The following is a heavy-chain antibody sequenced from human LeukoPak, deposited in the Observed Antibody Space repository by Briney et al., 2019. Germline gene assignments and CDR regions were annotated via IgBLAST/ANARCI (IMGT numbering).Heavy chain of an antibody. CDR2: LGDSGDST. CDR3: ARDSPVCSY. CDR1: GFTLSSHG. Sequence: GGSLRLSRAASGFTLSSHGMSWVRQAPGKGLEWVSALGDSGDSTYYADSVKGRFTISRDTSKNTLYLQMNSLRVEDTAVYYCARDSPVCSYWGQGTLVTVSS. J-gene: IGHJ4*02. D-gene: IGHD3-10*02. V-gene: IGHV3-23*01.